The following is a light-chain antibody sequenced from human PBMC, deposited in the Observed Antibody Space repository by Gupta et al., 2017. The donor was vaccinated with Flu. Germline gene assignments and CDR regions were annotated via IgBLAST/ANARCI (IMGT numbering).Light chain of an antibody. J-gene: IGLJ3*02. V-gene: IGLV8-61*01. Sequence: QTVVTQEPSCSVSPGGTVTLTCGLSSGSVSTSYYPSWYQQTPGQAPRTLIYSTYTRSSGVPDRFSGSILGNKAALTITGAQADDESDYYCVLYMGSGIWVFGGGTKLTVL. CDR2: STY. CDR3: VLYMGSGIWV. CDR1: SGSVSTSYY.